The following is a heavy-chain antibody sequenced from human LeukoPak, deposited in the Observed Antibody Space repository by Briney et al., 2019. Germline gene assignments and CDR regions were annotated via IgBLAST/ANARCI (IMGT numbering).Heavy chain of an antibody. D-gene: IGHD1-1*01. V-gene: IGHV6-1*01. CDR2: TYYGSKWNN. CDR3: ARGAMRTGFDS. J-gene: IGHJ4*02. CDR1: GDSVSSSSNV. Sequence: SQTLSLTCAIYGDSVSSSSNVWNWIRQSPPRGLEWLGRTYYGSKWNNDYAASVKSRITVNPDTSKNQFSLQLNSVTPEDTAVYYCARGAMRTGFDSWGQGTLVTVSA.